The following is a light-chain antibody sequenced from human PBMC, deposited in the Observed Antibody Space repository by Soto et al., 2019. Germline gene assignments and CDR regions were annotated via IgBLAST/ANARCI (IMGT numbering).Light chain of an antibody. V-gene: IGKV1-5*03. J-gene: IGKJ1*01. CDR1: QNISSW. Sequence: DIQMTQSPSTLSASVGDRITITCRASQNISSWLAWYQQKPGKAPKFLISKASNLESGVPSRFSGSGSETEFTLTINSLQSDDFATYFCQQYDSYFWTFGQGTKVEIK. CDR2: KAS. CDR3: QQYDSYFWT.